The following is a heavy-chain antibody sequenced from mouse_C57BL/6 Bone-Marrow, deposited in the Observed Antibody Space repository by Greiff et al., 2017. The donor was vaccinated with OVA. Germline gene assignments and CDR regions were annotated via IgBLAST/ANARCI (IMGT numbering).Heavy chain of an antibody. J-gene: IGHJ2*01. CDR1: GFTFSDYY. D-gene: IGHD1-1*02. CDR2: INYDGSST. V-gene: IGHV5-16*01. Sequence: EVNLVESEGGLVQPGSSMKLSCTASGFTFSDYYMAWVRQVPEKGLEWVANINYDGSSTYYLDSLKSRFIISRDNAKNILYLQMSSLKSEDTATYYCARDRYGWGYFDYWGQGTTLTVSS. CDR3: ARDRYGWGYFDY.